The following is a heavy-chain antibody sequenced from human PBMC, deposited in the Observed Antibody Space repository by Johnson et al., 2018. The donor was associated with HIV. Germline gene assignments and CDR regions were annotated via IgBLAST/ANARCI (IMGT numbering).Heavy chain of an antibody. Sequence: VQLVESEGGVVQPGRSLRLSCAASGFTFSSYAMHWVRQAPGKGLEWVAVISYDGSDKYYADSVKGRFTISRDKSKNTLYLKMNSLRAEDTAVYYCARDQAAAGGEAFDIWGQGTMVTVSS. CDR2: ISYDGSDK. CDR1: GFTFSSYA. CDR3: ARDQAAAGGEAFDI. D-gene: IGHD6-13*01. V-gene: IGHV3-30*04. J-gene: IGHJ3*02.